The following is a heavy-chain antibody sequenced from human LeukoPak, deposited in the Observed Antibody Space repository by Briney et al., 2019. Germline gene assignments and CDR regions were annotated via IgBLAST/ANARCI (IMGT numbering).Heavy chain of an antibody. J-gene: IGHJ4*02. CDR2: LSSGGSTI. V-gene: IGHV3-11*04. Sequence: GGSLRLSCAASGFTFSDYYMSWIRQAPGKGLEWVSYLSSGGSTIYYADSVKGRFTISRDNGKNSLYLQMNSLRAEDTALYYCATAPQTYRYLGYWGQGTLVTVSS. CDR1: GFTFSDYY. D-gene: IGHD3-16*02. CDR3: ATAPQTYRYLGY.